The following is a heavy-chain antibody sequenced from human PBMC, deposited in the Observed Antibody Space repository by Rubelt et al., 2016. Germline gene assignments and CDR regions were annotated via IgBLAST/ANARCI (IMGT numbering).Heavy chain of an antibody. J-gene: IGHJ4*02. CDR2: IYYSGST. V-gene: IGHV4-59*12. CDR3: ARNRRIEAAVFYEDF. Sequence: QVQLQESGPGLVKPSETLSLTCTVSGGSISSYYWSWIRQPPGKGLEWIGNIYYSGSTYYNPSLKSRITISLDTAKNQFSLNLSSVTAADTAVYYCARNRRIEAAVFYEDFWGQGTLVTVSS. CDR1: GGSISSYY. D-gene: IGHD6-13*01.